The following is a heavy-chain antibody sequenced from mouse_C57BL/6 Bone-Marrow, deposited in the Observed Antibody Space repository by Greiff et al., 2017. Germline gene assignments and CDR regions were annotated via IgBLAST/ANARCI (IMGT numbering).Heavy chain of an antibody. CDR3: ARGRGTNY. CDR1: GFTFSSYG. CDR2: ISSGGSYT. D-gene: IGHD3-3*01. J-gene: IGHJ2*01. V-gene: IGHV5-6*01. Sequence: EVKLMESGGDLVKPGGSLKLSCAASGFTFSSYGMSWVRQTPDKRLEWVATISSGGSYTYYPDSVKGRFTISRDNDKNTLYLQMSSLKSEDTAMYYCARGRGTNYWGQGTTLTVSS.